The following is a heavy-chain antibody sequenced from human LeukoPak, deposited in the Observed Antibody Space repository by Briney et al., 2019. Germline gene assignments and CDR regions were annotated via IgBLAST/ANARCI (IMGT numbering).Heavy chain of an antibody. CDR1: GFTFSSYS. J-gene: IGHJ6*04. CDR2: ISSSSSYI. V-gene: IGHV3-21*01. D-gene: IGHD3-10*02. CDR3: AELGITMIGGV. Sequence: SGGSLRLSCAASGFTFSSYSMNWVRQAPGKGLEWVSSISSSSSYIYYADSVKGRFTISRDDAKNSLYLQMNSLRAEDTAVYYCAELGITMIGGVWGKGTTVTISS.